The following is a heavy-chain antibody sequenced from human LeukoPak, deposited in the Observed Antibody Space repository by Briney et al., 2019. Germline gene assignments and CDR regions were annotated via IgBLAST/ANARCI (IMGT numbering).Heavy chain of an antibody. J-gene: IGHJ6*02. CDR2: IYSGGST. CDR3: AREGRRRPSGMDV. Sequence: GGSLRLSCAASGFTVSSNYMSWVRQAPGKGLEWVSVIYSGGSTYYADSVKGRFTISRDNSKNTLYLQMNSLRAEDTAVYYCAREGRRRPSGMDVWGQGTTVTVSS. CDR1: GFTVSSNY. V-gene: IGHV3-53*01.